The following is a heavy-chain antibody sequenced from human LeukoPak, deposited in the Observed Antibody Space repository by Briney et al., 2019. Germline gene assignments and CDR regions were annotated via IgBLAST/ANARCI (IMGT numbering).Heavy chain of an antibody. J-gene: IGHJ6*03. D-gene: IGHD6-19*01. CDR1: GYMFTGYY. V-gene: IGHV1-2*02. CDR3: ARVVAVTGTPVYYMDV. CDR2: INTNSGGT. Sequence: GASVKVSCKASGYMFTGYYMHWGRQAPGQGLEWMGWINTNSGGTNYAQKFQGRVTMTRDTSISTAYMDLNRLRSDDTAVYYCARVVAVTGTPVYYMDVWGKGTTVTVSS.